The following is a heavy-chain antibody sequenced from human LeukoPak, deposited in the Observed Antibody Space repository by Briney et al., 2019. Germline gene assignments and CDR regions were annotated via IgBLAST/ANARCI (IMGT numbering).Heavy chain of an antibody. CDR1: GGSISNYY. CDR3: ARNDALGSYYNVAFDI. D-gene: IGHD3-10*01. CDR2: IYYSGIT. J-gene: IGHJ3*02. Sequence: SETLSLTCTVSGGSISNYYWSWIRRPPGKGLEWIGYIYYSGITNYNPSLKSRVTISVDTSKNQFSLRLSSVTAADTAVYYCARNDALGSYYNVAFDIWGQGTMVTVSS. V-gene: IGHV4-59*01.